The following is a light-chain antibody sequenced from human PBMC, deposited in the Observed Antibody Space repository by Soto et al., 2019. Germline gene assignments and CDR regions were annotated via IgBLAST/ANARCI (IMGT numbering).Light chain of an antibody. CDR2: DVS. V-gene: IGLV2-14*01. Sequence: QSVLTQPPSVSAAPGQKVTISCSGSSSNIGNNYVSWYQQHPGKAPKLMIYDVSNRPSGVSNRFSGSKSGNTASLTISGLQAEDEADYYCSSYTSSSTYVVFGGGTKLTVL. CDR1: SSNIGNNY. J-gene: IGLJ2*01. CDR3: SSYTSSSTYVV.